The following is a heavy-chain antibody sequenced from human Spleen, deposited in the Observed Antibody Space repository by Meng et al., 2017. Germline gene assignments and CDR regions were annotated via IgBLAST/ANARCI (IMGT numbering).Heavy chain of an antibody. Sequence: ASVKVSCKPSGYNFPDYYIHWVRRAPGQGLEWMGRINPKSGDTHYAQKFQARVTMTGDTSISTAYMELSGLRSDDTAMYYCARAMDYYDSSGYSPNWFDPWGQGTLVTVSS. CDR2: INPKSGDT. CDR1: GYNFPDYY. J-gene: IGHJ5*02. D-gene: IGHD3-22*01. V-gene: IGHV1-2*06. CDR3: ARAMDYYDSSGYSPNWFDP.